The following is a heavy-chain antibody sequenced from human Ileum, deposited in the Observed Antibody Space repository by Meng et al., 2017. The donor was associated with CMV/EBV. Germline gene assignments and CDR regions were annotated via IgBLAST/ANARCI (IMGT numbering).Heavy chain of an antibody. CDR3: ACFWWERDY. J-gene: IGHJ4*02. CDR2: IYSGGSST. Sequence: GESLKISCAASGFTFSSYAMSWVRQAPGKGLEWVSVIYSGGSSTYYADSVKGRFTISRDNSKNTLYLQMNSLRSEDMAVYYCACFWWERDYWGQGTLVTVSS. D-gene: IGHD4-23*01. CDR1: GFTFSSYA. V-gene: IGHV3-23*03.